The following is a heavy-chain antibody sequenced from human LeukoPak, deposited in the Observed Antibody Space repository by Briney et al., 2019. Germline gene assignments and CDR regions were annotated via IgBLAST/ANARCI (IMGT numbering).Heavy chain of an antibody. CDR1: GFTFTTYA. V-gene: IGHV3-30*03. D-gene: IGHD3-3*01. CDR2: ISNDAAKK. CDR3: ARDYDFWSGYPPDYFDY. J-gene: IGHJ4*02. Sequence: GGSLRLSCAASGFTFTTYAMHWVRQAPGKGLEWVAVISNDAAKKYYADSVKGRSTISRDNSENTLYLQMNSLRAEDTAVYYCARDYDFWSGYPPDYFDYWGQGTLVTVSS.